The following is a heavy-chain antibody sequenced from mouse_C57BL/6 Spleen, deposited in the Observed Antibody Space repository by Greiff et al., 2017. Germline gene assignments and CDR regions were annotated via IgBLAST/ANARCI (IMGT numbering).Heavy chain of an antibody. D-gene: IGHD2-1*01. CDR3: VKGRGNHFDY. J-gene: IGHJ2*01. V-gene: IGHV10-3*01. Sequence: EVMLVESGGGLVQPKGSLKLSCAASGFTFNTYAMHWVRQAPGKGLEWVARIRRKSSNYAYYYAVSVKDRFTFSRDDSQSMLYLQMNNLKTEDTAMYYCVKGRGNHFDYWGQGTTLTVSS. CDR1: GFTFNTYA. CDR2: IRRKSSNYAY.